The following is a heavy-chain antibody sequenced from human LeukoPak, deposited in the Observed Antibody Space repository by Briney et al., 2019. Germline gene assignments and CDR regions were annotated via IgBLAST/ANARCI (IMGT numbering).Heavy chain of an antibody. J-gene: IGHJ4*02. V-gene: IGHV1-69*01. CDR2: IIPIFGTA. Sequence: SVKVSCKASGGTFSSYAISWVRQAPGQGLEWMGGIIPIFGTANYAQKFRGRVTITADESTSTAYMELSSLRSEDTAVYYCARGPRVYCSGGSCYPGIHYFDYWGQGTLVTVSS. CDR3: ARGPRVYCSGGSCYPGIHYFDY. D-gene: IGHD2-15*01. CDR1: GGTFSSYA.